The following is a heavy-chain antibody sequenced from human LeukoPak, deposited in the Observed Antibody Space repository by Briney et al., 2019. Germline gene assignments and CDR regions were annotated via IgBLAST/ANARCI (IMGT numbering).Heavy chain of an antibody. CDR2: ISAYNGNT. D-gene: IGHD3-16*01. J-gene: IGHJ5*02. Sequence: EASVKVSCKASGYTFTSYGISWVRQAPGQGLEWMGWISAYNGNTNYAQKLQGRVTMTTDTSTSTAYMELRSLRSDDTAVYYCARAPRNDYHNWFDPWGQGTLVTVSS. CDR1: GYTFTSYG. CDR3: ARAPRNDYHNWFDP. V-gene: IGHV1-18*01.